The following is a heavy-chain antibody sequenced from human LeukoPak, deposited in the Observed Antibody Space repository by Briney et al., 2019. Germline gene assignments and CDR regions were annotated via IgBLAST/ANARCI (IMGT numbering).Heavy chain of an antibody. CDR2: INHSGST. CDR1: GGSFSGYY. Sequence: SETLSLTCAVYGGSFSGYYWSWIRQPPGKGLEWIGEINHSGSTNYNPSLKSRVTISVDTSKSQFSLKLSSVTAADTAVYYCARGDCSSTSCYWSFDPWGQGTLVTVSS. J-gene: IGHJ5*02. CDR3: ARGDCSSTSCYWSFDP. D-gene: IGHD2-2*01. V-gene: IGHV4-34*01.